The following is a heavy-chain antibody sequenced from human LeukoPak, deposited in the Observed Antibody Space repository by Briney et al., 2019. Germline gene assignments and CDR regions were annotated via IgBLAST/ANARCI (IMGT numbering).Heavy chain of an antibody. Sequence: SVKVSCKASGGTFSSYAISWVRQAPGQGLEWMGRIIPIFGTANYAQKFQGRVTITTDESTSTAYMELSSLRFEDTAVYYCASGGDITRYAFDIWGQGTMVTVSS. CDR1: GGTFSSYA. V-gene: IGHV1-69*05. J-gene: IGHJ3*02. CDR2: IIPIFGTA. CDR3: ASGGDITRYAFDI. D-gene: IGHD3-9*01.